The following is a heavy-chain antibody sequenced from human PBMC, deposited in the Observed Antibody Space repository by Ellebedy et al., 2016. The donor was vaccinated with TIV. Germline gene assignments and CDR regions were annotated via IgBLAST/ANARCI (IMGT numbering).Heavy chain of an antibody. CDR1: GGSFSGYY. J-gene: IGHJ4*02. CDR2: IYYSGST. D-gene: IGHD5-24*01. CDR3: ARDRRDGYNWGLFDY. V-gene: IGHV4-59*01. Sequence: SETLSLXCAVYGGSFSGYYWSWIRQPPGKGLEWIGYIYYSGSTNYNPSLKSRVTISVDTSKNQFSLKLSSVTAADTAVYYCARDRRDGYNWGLFDYWGQGTLVTVSS.